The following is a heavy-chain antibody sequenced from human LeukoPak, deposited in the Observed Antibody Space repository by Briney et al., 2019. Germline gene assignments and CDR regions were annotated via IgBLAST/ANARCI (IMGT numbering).Heavy chain of an antibody. Sequence: PGGSLRLSCVGAGFPFSDFHMSWIRQAPGKGLEWVSYITSGGGFKYYADSVKGRFSISRDDSKNSVFLQMNSLRVEDTAVCYCARVRPGSSGSYYRTSWGQGTLVTVSS. D-gene: IGHD3-22*01. CDR3: ARVRPGSSGSYYRTS. V-gene: IGHV3-11*04. J-gene: IGHJ4*02. CDR1: GFPFSDFH. CDR2: ITSGGGFK.